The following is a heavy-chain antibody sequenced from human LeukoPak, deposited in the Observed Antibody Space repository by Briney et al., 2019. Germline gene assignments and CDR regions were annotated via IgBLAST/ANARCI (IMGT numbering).Heavy chain of an antibody. Sequence: AASVKVSCKASGYTFTSYYMHWVRQAPGQGLEWMGWINPNSGGTNYAQKFQGRVTMTRDTSISTAYMELTRLRSDDTAVYYCARDNGDYWFDYWGQGTLVTVSS. CDR3: ARDNGDYWFDY. J-gene: IGHJ4*02. CDR1: GYTFTSYY. CDR2: INPNSGGT. V-gene: IGHV1-2*02. D-gene: IGHD4-17*01.